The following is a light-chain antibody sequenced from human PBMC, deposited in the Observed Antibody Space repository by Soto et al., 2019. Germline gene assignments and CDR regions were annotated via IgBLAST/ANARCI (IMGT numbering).Light chain of an antibody. CDR2: AAS. J-gene: IGKJ4*01. V-gene: IGKV1-9*01. CDR1: QGISSY. CDR3: QQLNSYPLT. Sequence: DIPLTQSPSFLSASVGDRVTITCRASQGISSYLAWYQQKPGKAPKLLIYAASTLQSGVPSWFSGSGSGTEFTLTISSLQPEDFATYYCQQLNSYPLTFGGGTKVEIK.